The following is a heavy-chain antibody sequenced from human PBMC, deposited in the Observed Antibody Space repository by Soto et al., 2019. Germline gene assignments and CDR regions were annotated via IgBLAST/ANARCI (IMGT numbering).Heavy chain of an antibody. CDR3: ARDGGYSHGMDV. CDR2: IKSKTDGGTT. Sequence: GSLRLSCAASGFTFSNAWMNWVRQAPGKGLEWVGRIKSKTDGGTTDYAAPVKGRVTMTTDTSTSTAYMELRSLRSDDTAVYYCARDGGYSHGMDVWGQGTTVTVSS. CDR1: GFTFSNAW. J-gene: IGHJ6*02. V-gene: IGHV3-15*07. D-gene: IGHD3-16*01.